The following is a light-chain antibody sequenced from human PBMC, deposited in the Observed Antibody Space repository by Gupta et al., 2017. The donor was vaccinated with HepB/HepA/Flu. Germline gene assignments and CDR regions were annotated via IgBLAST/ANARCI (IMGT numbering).Light chain of an antibody. Sequence: ELLLTQSPGTLSLSPGERATLSCRASQYVNISLAWYQQKPGQAPRLLIYDASNRATGIPARFSGSGAGTDFTITISSLEPEDFAVYYCQQRRSWPITFGKGTRLEIK. CDR2: DAS. CDR1: QYVNIS. J-gene: IGKJ5*01. CDR3: QQRRSWPIT. V-gene: IGKV3-11*01.